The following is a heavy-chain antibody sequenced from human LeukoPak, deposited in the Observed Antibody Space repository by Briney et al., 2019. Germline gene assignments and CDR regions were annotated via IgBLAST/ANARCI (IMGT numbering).Heavy chain of an antibody. J-gene: IGHJ4*02. CDR1: GFTFSSYA. CDR3: ARDLSRFLEWAFDY. V-gene: IGHV3-64*01. CDR2: ISSNGGST. Sequence: QPGGSLRPSCAASGFTFSSYAMHWVRQAPGKGLEYVSAISSNGGSTYYANSVKGRFTISRDNSKNTLYLQMGSLRAEDMAVYYCARDLSRFLEWAFDYWGQGTLVTVSS. D-gene: IGHD3-3*01.